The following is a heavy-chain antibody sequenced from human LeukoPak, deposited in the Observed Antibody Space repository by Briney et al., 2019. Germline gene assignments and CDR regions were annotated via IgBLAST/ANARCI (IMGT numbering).Heavy chain of an antibody. D-gene: IGHD5-18*01. CDR3: ARDKISYGYPGSAFAFDI. Sequence: SETLSLTCGVSGGSISSNNWWSWVRQPPGQGLEWIGEIYHSGSANYNPSLKSRVTISVDKSKNQLSLKLIAVTAADTAVYYCARDKISYGYPGSAFAFDIWGQGTMVTVSS. V-gene: IGHV4-4*02. J-gene: IGHJ3*02. CDR2: IYHSGSA. CDR1: GGSISSNNW.